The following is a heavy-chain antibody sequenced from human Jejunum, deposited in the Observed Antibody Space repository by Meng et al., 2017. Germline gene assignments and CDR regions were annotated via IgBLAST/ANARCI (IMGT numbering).Heavy chain of an antibody. CDR1: GYTFSSQP. CDR3: ARHTGNLGLDY. D-gene: IGHD4-23*01. V-gene: IGHV7-4-1*02. Sequence: QVHLVQSESELKKPGASVKVSCKASGYTFSSQPLNWVRQAPGQGLEWIGWTNTNTGNANYGPDFTGRFVFSLDTSVSTAYLQISSLSAEDTAVYYCARHTGNLGLDYWGQGTLVTGSS. CDR2: TNTNTGNA. J-gene: IGHJ4*02.